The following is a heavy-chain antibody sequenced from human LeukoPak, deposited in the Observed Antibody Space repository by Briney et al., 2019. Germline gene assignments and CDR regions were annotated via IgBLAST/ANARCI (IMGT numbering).Heavy chain of an antibody. CDR3: AKDARPSY. Sequence: PGGSLRLSCAASGFTFSSPAMSWVRQAPGKGLEWVSAITGGGGSTYYADSVKGRFTISRDNSKNTLYLQMNSLRADDTAVYYCAKDARPSYWGQGTLVTVSS. CDR1: GFTFSSPA. CDR2: ITGGGGST. V-gene: IGHV3-23*01. J-gene: IGHJ4*02.